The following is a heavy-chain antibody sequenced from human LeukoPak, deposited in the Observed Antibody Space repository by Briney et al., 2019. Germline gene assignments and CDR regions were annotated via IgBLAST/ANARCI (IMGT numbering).Heavy chain of an antibody. CDR1: GYSFTSYW. J-gene: IGHJ4*02. CDR3: ARAVPRDGSGSSPFDY. CDR2: IYPGDSDI. Sequence: GESLKISCKASGYSFTSYWIGWVRQMPGKGLEWMGIIYPGDSDIRYSPSFQGQVTISADRSITTAYLQWSSLKASDTAMYYCARAVPRDGSGSSPFDYWGQGTLVTVSS. D-gene: IGHD3-10*01. V-gene: IGHV5-51*01.